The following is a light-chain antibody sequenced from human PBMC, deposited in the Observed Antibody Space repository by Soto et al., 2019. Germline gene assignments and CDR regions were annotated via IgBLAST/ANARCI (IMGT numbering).Light chain of an antibody. Sequence: DIQLTHSPSFLSASVLDIVTITFRSSQCISNYLAWYQQKPGKAPNLLIHTASTLQSGVPSRFSGSGSGTDFTLTISCLQSEDFATYYCQKYYSYPRKFGQGTKVDIK. V-gene: IGKV1-9*01. CDR3: QKYYSYPRK. CDR2: TAS. J-gene: IGKJ1*01. CDR1: QCISNY.